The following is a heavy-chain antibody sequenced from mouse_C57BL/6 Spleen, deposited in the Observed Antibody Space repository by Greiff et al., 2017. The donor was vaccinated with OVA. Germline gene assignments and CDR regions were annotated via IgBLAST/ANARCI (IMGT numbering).Heavy chain of an antibody. CDR3: AIMNSYDYDGAY. D-gene: IGHD2-4*01. Sequence: QVQLQQPGAELVKPGASVKVSCKASGYTFTSYWMHWVKQRPGQGLEWIGRIHPSDSDTNYNQKFKGKATLTVDKSSSTAYMQLSSLKSEDSAVYYCAIMNSYDYDGAYWGQGTLVTVSA. CDR1: GYTFTSYW. V-gene: IGHV1-74*01. J-gene: IGHJ3*01. CDR2: IHPSDSDT.